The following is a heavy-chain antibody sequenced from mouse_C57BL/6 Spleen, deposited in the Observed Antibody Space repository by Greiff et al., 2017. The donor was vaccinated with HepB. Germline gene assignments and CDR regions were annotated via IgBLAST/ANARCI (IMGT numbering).Heavy chain of an antibody. Sequence: EVQLQQSGPELVKPGASVKISCKASGYTFTDYYMNWVKQSHGKSLEWIGDINPNNGGTSYNQKFKGKATLTVDKSSSTAYMELRSLTSEDSAVYYCARFYYDYDEGAMDYWGQGTSVTVSS. D-gene: IGHD2-4*01. CDR3: ARFYYDYDEGAMDY. V-gene: IGHV1-26*01. CDR1: GYTFTDYY. CDR2: INPNNGGT. J-gene: IGHJ4*01.